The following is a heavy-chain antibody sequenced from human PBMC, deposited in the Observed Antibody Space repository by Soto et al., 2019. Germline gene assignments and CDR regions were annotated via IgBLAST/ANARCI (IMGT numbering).Heavy chain of an antibody. V-gene: IGHV1-69*06. CDR1: GGTFSSYA. D-gene: IGHD3-3*01. J-gene: IGHJ6*02. CDR2: IIPIFGTA. CDR3: ARGMVEWISFGSSYYYYGMDV. Sequence: ASVKVSCKASGGTFSSYAISWLRQAPGQGLEWMGGIIPIFGTANYAQKFQGRVTITADKSTSTAYMELSSLRSEDTAVYYCARGMVEWISFGSSYYYYGMDVWGQGTTVTVSS.